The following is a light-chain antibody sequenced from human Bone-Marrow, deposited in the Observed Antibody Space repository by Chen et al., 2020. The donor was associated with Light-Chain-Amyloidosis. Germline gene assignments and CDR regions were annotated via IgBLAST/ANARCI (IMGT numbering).Light chain of an antibody. Sequence: EMVLTQSPGTLSLSPGERATLSCRASPSLSTRYLAWYQQKLGQAPRLLIYDASSRATGIPDRCSGSGSGTDFTLTISRLEPEDFAVYYCQQYASSPWTLGQGTKVGMK. CDR2: DAS. J-gene: IGKJ1*01. CDR1: PSLSTRY. CDR3: QQYASSPWT. V-gene: IGKV3-20*01.